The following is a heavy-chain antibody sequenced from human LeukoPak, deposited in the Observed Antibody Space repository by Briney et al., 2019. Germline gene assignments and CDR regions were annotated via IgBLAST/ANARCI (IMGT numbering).Heavy chain of an antibody. Sequence: SETLSLTCTVSGGSISSSSYYWGWIRQPPGKGLEWIGSIYYSGSTYYNPSLKSRVTISVDTSKNQFSLKLSSVSAADTAVYYCARVTPSSGWYLFSVGFDPWGQGTLVTVSS. D-gene: IGHD6-19*01. CDR3: ARVTPSSGWYLFSVGFDP. CDR2: IYYSGST. CDR1: GGSISSSSYY. J-gene: IGHJ5*02. V-gene: IGHV4-39*07.